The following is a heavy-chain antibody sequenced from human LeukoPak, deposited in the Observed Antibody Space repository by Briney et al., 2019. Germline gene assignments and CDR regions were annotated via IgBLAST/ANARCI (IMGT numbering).Heavy chain of an antibody. Sequence: PSETLSLTCTVSGGSVSSGNYYWSWIRQPPGKGLEWIGYIYYSGSTYYNPSLKSRVTISVDTSKNQFSLKLSSVTAADTAVYYCAGGYDSSGYYRYWGQGTLVTVSS. V-gene: IGHV4-30-4*01. CDR2: IYYSGST. CDR1: GGSVSSGNYY. CDR3: AGGYDSSGYYRY. J-gene: IGHJ4*02. D-gene: IGHD3-22*01.